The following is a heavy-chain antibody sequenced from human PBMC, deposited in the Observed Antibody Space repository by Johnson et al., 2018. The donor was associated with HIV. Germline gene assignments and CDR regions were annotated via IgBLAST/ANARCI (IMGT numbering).Heavy chain of an antibody. Sequence: VQLVESGGGLVQPGRSLRLSCAASGFTFSRYWMHWVRQAPGKGLVWVSRINSDGRSTSYADSVNGRFTLSRDNAKNTLYLQMNSLRAEDTAMYYCARDLHDSSGYYYEGDAFDIWGQGTMVTVSS. CDR3: ARDLHDSSGYYYEGDAFDI. D-gene: IGHD3-22*01. V-gene: IGHV3-74*01. CDR1: GFTFSRYW. J-gene: IGHJ3*02. CDR2: INSDGRST.